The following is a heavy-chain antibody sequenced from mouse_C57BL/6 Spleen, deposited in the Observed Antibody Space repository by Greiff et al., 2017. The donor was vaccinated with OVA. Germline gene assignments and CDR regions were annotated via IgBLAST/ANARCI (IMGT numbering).Heavy chain of an antibody. J-gene: IGHJ3*01. CDR3: AGGDYSPLAY. V-gene: IGHV1-82*01. CDR1: GYAFSSSW. CDR2: IYPGDGDT. Sequence: QVQLQQSGPELVKPGASVKISCKASGYAFSSSWMNWVKQRPGKGLEWIGRIYPGDGDTNYNGKFKGKATLTADKSSSTAYMQLSSLTSEDSAVYFCAGGDYSPLAYWGQGTLVTVSA. D-gene: IGHD2-4*01.